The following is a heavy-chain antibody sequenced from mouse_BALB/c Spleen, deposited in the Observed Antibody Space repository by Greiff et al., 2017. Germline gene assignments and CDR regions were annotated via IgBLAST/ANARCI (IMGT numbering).Heavy chain of an antibody. CDR1: GFTFSSYA. D-gene: IGHD2-3*01. CDR3: ARTVYDGYSFYAMDY. V-gene: IGHV5-9-4*01. CDR2: ISSGGSYT. Sequence: EVKLVESGGGLVKPGGSLKLSCAASGFTFSSYAMSWVRQSPEKRLEWVAEISSGGSYTYYPDTVTGRFTISRDNAKNTLYLEMSSLRSEDTAMYYCARTVYDGYSFYAMDYWGQGTSVTVSS. J-gene: IGHJ4*01.